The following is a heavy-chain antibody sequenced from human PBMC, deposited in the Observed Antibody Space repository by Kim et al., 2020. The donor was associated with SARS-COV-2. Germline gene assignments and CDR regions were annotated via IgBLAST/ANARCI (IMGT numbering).Heavy chain of an antibody. J-gene: IGHJ4*02. CDR2: IKSKTDGGTT. CDR3: TTVTEVTMIVVPLDY. Sequence: GGSLRLSCAASGFTFSNAWMSWVRQAPGKGLEWVGRIKSKTDGGTTDYAAPVKGRFTISRDDSKNTLYLQMNSLKTEDTAVYYCTTVTEVTMIVVPLDYWGQGTLVTVSS. CDR1: GFTFSNAW. D-gene: IGHD3-22*01. V-gene: IGHV3-15*01.